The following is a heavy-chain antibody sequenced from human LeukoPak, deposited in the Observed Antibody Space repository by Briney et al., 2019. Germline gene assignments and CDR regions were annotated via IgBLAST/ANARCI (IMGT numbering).Heavy chain of an antibody. CDR2: ISSSSSNI. CDR1: GFTFSSYS. Sequence: GGSLRLSCAASGFTFSSYSMNWVRQAPGKGLEWVSYISSSSSNIYYADSVKGRFTISRDNAKNSLYLQMNSLRAEDTAVYYCATQYDCSSTSCYGRTPADPDDYWGQGTLVTVSS. J-gene: IGHJ4*02. CDR3: ATQYDCSSTSCYGRTPADPDDY. V-gene: IGHV3-48*04. D-gene: IGHD2-2*01.